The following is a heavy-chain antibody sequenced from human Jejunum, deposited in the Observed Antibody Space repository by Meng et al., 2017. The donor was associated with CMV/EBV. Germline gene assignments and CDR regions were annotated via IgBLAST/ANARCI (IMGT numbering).Heavy chain of an antibody. D-gene: IGHD4-17*01. J-gene: IGHJ4*02. V-gene: IGHV3-23*01. CDR2: IGTTGGGT. CDR1: GFTFSSYP. Sequence: EVQLLESGGGLVQPGGSLRRSCAAFGFTFSSYPMSWFRQAPGKGLEWVSTIGTTGGGTYYADSVKGRFTISRDNSKNTLYLQMNSLRAEDTAVYFCAKGHTDGDYGCDYWGQGTLVTVSS. CDR3: AKGHTDGDYGCDY.